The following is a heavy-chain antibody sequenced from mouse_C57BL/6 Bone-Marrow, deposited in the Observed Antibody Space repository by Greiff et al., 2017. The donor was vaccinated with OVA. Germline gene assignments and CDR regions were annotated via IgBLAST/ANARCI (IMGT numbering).Heavy chain of an antibody. D-gene: IGHD2-3*01. Sequence: DVKLVESGGGLVKPGGSLKLSCAASGFTFSSYAMSWVRQTPEKRLEWVATISDGGSYTYYPDNVKGRFTISRDNAKNNLYLQMSHLKSEDTAMYYCARDRGYYVPYAMDYWGQGTSVTVSS. CDR3: ARDRGYYVPYAMDY. CDR1: GFTFSSYA. V-gene: IGHV5-4*01. J-gene: IGHJ4*01. CDR2: ISDGGSYT.